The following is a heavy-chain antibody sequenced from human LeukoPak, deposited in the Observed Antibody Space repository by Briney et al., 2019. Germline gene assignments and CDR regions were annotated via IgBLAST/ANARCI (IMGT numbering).Heavy chain of an antibody. V-gene: IGHV3-23*01. Sequence: GGSLRLSCAASGFTFSSYAMSWVRQAPGKGLEWVSAISGSGGSTYYADSVKGRFTISRDNSKNTPYLQMNSLRAEDTAVYYCARDGPDYYYYGMDVWGQGTTVTVSS. J-gene: IGHJ6*02. CDR2: ISGSGGST. CDR1: GFTFSSYA. CDR3: ARDGPDYYYYGMDV.